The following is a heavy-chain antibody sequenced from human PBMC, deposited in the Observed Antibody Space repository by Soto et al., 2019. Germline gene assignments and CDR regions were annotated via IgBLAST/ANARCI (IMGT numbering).Heavy chain of an antibody. V-gene: IGHV3-73*02. CDR2: IRSKPNNYAT. Sequence: EVQLVQSGGGLVQPGGSLILSCAASGFTFSDFAMHWVRQASGKGLEWVGRIRSKPNNYATTYAASVKGRFTISRDDSKNRAFLQMSSLKTEERAGYSGTDNPPAGANDYWGQGTLVTVSS. J-gene: IGHJ4*02. D-gene: IGHD1-26*01. CDR3: TDNPPAGANDY. CDR1: GFTFSDFA.